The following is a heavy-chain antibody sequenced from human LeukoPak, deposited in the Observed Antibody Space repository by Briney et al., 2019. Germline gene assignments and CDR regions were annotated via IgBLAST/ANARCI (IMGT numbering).Heavy chain of an antibody. J-gene: IGHJ3*02. CDR3: ATDIAAGTPRAFDI. CDR1: GYNFNGFY. V-gene: IGHV1-2*02. CDR2: IHPVSGVA. D-gene: IGHD6-25*01. Sequence: ASVKVSCKTSGYNFNGFYMHWVRQAPGQGLEWMGWIHPVSGVAIYARKFQGRVTMTGDTSISTAYMELINLRSDDTAIYYCATDIAAGTPRAFDIWGQGAMVTVSS.